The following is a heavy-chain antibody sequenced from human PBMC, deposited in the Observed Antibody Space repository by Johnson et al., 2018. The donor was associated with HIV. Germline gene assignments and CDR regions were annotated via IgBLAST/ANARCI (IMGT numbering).Heavy chain of an antibody. Sequence: VQLVESGGGVVQPGGSLRLSCAASGFTFSSYAMSWVRQAPGKGLEWVSAISGSGGSTYYAESVKGRFTISRDNSKNTLYLQMNSLKADDTAIYYWAKDEEWYSSACSAGTAFDIWGQGTMVTVSS. CDR2: ISGSGGST. J-gene: IGHJ3*02. CDR1: GFTFSSYA. V-gene: IGHV3-23*04. D-gene: IGHD3-3*01. CDR3: AKDEEWYSSACSAGTAFDI.